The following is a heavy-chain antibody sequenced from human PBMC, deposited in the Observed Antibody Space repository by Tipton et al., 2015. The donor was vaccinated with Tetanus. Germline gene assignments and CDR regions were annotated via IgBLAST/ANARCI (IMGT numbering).Heavy chain of an antibody. CDR2: INGTGTVT. CDR1: GFTFNNYA. D-gene: IGHD2-2*01. CDR3: AKALKTLIYQCFDY. Sequence: SLRLSCAASGFTFNNYAMGWVRQAPGQGLEWVSSINGTGTVTHHADSVKGRFTISRDNSKNTLYLQMNSLRAEDTAIYFCAKALKTLIYQCFDYWGQGTLVTVSS. J-gene: IGHJ4*02. V-gene: IGHV3-23*01.